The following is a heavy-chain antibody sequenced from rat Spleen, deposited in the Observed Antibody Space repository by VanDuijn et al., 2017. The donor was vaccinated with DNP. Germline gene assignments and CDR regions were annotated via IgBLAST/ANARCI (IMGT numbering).Heavy chain of an antibody. CDR2: ISTGGGNT. CDR1: GFTFSDYY. Sequence: EVQLVESGGGLVQPGRSLKLSCAASGFTFSDYYMAWVRQAPTKGLEWVASISTGGGNTYFRDSVKGRFTISRDNAKSTLYLQMDSLRSEDTATYYCTTAYYDAPRGFAYWGQGTLVTVSS. CDR3: TTAYYDAPRGFAY. V-gene: IGHV5-27*01. D-gene: IGHD1-12*01. J-gene: IGHJ3*01.